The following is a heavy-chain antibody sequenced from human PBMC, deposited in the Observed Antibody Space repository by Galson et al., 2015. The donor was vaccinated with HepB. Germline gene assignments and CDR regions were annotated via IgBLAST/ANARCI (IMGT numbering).Heavy chain of an antibody. CDR2: IDWDDDK. CDR3: ARNFHDYGDYEDYYYGMDV. J-gene: IGHJ6*02. Sequence: PALVKPTQTLTLTCTFSGFSLSTSGMCVSWIRQPPGKALEWLALIDWDDDKYYSTSLKTRLTISKDTSKNQVVLTMTNMDPVDTVTYYCARNFHDYGDYEDYYYGMDVWGQGTTVTVSS. D-gene: IGHD4-17*01. CDR1: GFSLSTSGMC. V-gene: IGHV2-70*01.